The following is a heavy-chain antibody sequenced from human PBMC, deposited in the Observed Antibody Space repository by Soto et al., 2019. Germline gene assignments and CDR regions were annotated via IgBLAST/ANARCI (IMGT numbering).Heavy chain of an antibody. V-gene: IGHV5-51*01. D-gene: IGHD2-2*01. CDR2: IYPGDSDT. CDR3: ARPSESKDIVVVPDASDY. Sequence: PGESLKISCKGSGYSFTSYWIGRVRQMAGKGLEWMGIIYPGDSDTRYSPSFQGQVTISADKSISTAYLQWSSLKASDTAMYYCARPSESKDIVVVPDASDYWGQGTLVPVSS. J-gene: IGHJ4*02. CDR1: GYSFTSYW.